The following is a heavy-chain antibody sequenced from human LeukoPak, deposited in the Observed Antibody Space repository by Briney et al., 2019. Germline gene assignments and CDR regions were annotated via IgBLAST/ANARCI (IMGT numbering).Heavy chain of an antibody. V-gene: IGHV3-30-3*01. CDR2: ISYDGSNK. CDR1: GFTFSSYA. Sequence: GGSLRLSCAASGFTFSSYAMHWVRQAPGKGLEWVAVISYDGSNKYYADSVKGRFTISRDNSKNTLYLQMNSLRAEDTAVYYCARDPGEMATTYYFVYWGQGTLVTVSS. CDR3: ARDPGEMATTYYFVY. J-gene: IGHJ4*02. D-gene: IGHD5-24*01.